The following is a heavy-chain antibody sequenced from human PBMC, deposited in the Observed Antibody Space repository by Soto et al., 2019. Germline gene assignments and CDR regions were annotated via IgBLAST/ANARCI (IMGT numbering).Heavy chain of an antibody. CDR1: GGSFSGYY. V-gene: IGHV4-34*01. CDR3: ARTEASSWSFFYYGMDV. CDR2: IHHSRGT. D-gene: IGHD6-13*01. J-gene: IGHJ6*02. Sequence: SETLSLTCAVYGGSFSGYYWSWIRQPPGKGLEWIGEIHHSRGTNYSPSLESRVTISADTSKRHFSLKLSSVTAADTAVYYCARTEASSWSFFYYGMDVWGQGTTVTVSS.